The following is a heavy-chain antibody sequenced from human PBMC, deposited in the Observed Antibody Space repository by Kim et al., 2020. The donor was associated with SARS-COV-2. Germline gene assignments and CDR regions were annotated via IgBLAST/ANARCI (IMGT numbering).Heavy chain of an antibody. J-gene: IGHJ4*02. Sequence: GGSLRLSCAASGFSFSDYYMSWIRQAPGKGLEWVSYISAPGSTIYYADSMRGRFTVSRDNAKNSVYLEMDSLRAEDTAVYYCARVQWTSSCFDYWGQGT. V-gene: IGHV3-11*01. CDR3: ARVQWTSSCFDY. D-gene: IGHD6-13*01. CDR2: ISAPGSTI. CDR1: GFSFSDYY.